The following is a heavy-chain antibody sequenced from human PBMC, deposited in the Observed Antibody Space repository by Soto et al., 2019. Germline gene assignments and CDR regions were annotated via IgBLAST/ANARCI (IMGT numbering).Heavy chain of an antibody. J-gene: IGHJ4*02. CDR1: GFSLSTSGGG. D-gene: IGHD6-13*01. V-gene: IGHV2-5*05. CDR3: AHGQAAPVLRFSDRREKDRFDY. Sequence: GPTLGNPTQTLTLTCTFSGFSLSTSGGGVGWIRQPPGKALEWLALISWDDDKRYGPSLRSRLTITKDTSKNQVVLTMTSMDPVDTASYFCAHGQAAPVLRFSDRREKDRFDYRGQGTLVTVS. CDR2: ISWDDDK.